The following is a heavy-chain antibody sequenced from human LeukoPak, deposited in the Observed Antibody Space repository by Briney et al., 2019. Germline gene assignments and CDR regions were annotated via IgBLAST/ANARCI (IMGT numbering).Heavy chain of an antibody. D-gene: IGHD3-9*01. Sequence: GRSLRLSCAASGFTFSSYGMHWVRQAPGKGLEWVAVIWYDGSNKYYADSVKGRFTISRDNSKNTLYLQMNSLRAEDTAVYYCARDRLRYYFDYWGQGTLVTASP. CDR1: GFTFSSYG. J-gene: IGHJ4*02. CDR3: ARDRLRYYFDY. CDR2: IWYDGSNK. V-gene: IGHV3-33*01.